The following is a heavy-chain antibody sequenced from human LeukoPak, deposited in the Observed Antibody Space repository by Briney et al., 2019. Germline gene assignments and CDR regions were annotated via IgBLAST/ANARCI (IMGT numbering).Heavy chain of an antibody. CDR2: IYYSGST. V-gene: IGHV4-59*08. CDR3: ARMWGQQMANWFDP. Sequence: SETLSLTCTVSGGSISSYYWSWIRQPPVKGLEWIGYIYYSGSTNYNPSLKSRVTISVDTSKNQFSLKLSSVTAADTAVYYCARMWGQQMANWFDPWGQGTLVTVSS. D-gene: IGHD6-13*01. J-gene: IGHJ5*02. CDR1: GGSISSYY.